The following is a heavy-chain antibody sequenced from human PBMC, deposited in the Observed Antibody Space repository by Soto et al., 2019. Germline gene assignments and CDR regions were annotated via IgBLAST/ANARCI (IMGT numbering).Heavy chain of an antibody. V-gene: IGHV3-23*01. Sequence: QAGGALRLSCAASGFTCRSFTMTWVRQAPGKGLEWVSSISDSGDDTYSADSVKGRFTVSRDNSKNTLFLHMNSLRADDTALYYCASGDNSGVRVWCNYWGQGALVTVSS. CDR2: ISDSGDDT. D-gene: IGHD2-8*01. CDR1: GFTCRSFT. J-gene: IGHJ4*02. CDR3: ASGDNSGVRVWCNY.